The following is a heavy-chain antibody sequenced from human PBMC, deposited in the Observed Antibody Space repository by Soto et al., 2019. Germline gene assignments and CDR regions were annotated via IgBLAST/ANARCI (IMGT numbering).Heavy chain of an antibody. CDR3: ARSHMIPFGGVYELGAFDI. CDR1: LRRLRSYA. CDR2: IIPIFGTA. J-gene: IGHJ3*02. V-gene: IGHV1-69*01. Sequence: SGQVSCKAALRRLRSYAINWVRQAPGQGLEWMGGIIPIFGTANYAQKFQGRVTITADESTSTAYMELSSLRSEDTAVYYCARSHMIPFGGVYELGAFDICGQRTMVTVSS. D-gene: IGHD3-16*01.